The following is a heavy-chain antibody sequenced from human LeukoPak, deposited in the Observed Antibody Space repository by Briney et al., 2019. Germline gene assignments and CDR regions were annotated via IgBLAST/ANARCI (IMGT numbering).Heavy chain of an antibody. CDR1: GGSFSGYY. CDR3: AXGXXGVVISDYYYYYMDV. V-gene: IGHV4-34*01. D-gene: IGHD3-3*01. Sequence: PSETLSLTCAVYGGSFSGYYWSWIRQPPGKGLEWIGEINHSGSTNYNPSLKSRVTISVDTSKNQFSPKLSSVTAADTAVYYCAXGXXGVVISDYYYYYMDVWGKGTTVTVSS. CDR2: INHSGST. J-gene: IGHJ6*03.